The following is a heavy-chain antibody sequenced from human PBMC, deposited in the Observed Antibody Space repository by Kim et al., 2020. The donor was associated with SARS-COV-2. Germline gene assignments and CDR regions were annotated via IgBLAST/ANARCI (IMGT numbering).Heavy chain of an antibody. V-gene: IGHV3-7*05. CDR1: GFTFSSYW. J-gene: IGHJ3*02. CDR2: IKQDGSEK. Sequence: GGSLRLSCAASGFTFSSYWMSWVRQAPGKGLEWVANIKQDGSEKYYVDSVKGRFTISRDNAKNSLYLQMNSLRAEDTAVYYCARRCGSSRGDAFDIWGQGTMVTVSS. D-gene: IGHD1-26*01. CDR3: ARRCGSSRGDAFDI.